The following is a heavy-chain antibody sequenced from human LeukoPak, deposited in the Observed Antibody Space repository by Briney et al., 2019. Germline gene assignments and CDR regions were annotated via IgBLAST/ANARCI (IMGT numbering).Heavy chain of an antibody. CDR1: GGSISSSSYY. D-gene: IGHD3-10*01. V-gene: IGHV4-39*07. J-gene: IGHJ4*02. CDR3: ARGDSDGSGSYYNPSIN. CDR2: IYYSGST. Sequence: PSETLSLTCTVSGGSISSSSYYWGWIRQPPGKELEWIGSIYYSGSTYYNPSLKSRVTISVDTSKNQFSLKLSSVTAADTAVYYCARGDSDGSGSYYNPSINWGQGTLVTVSS.